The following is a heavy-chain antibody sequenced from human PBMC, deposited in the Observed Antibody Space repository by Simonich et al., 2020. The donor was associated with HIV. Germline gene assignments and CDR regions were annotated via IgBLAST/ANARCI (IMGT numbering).Heavy chain of an antibody. CDR1: GGSFSGYY. CDR2: INHSGNT. V-gene: IGHV4-34*01. D-gene: IGHD3-3*02. CDR3: ARVIFVTSAGFDY. Sequence: QVQLQQWGAGLLKPSETLSLTCTVYGGSFSGYYWSWIRQPPGKGLEWIWEINHSGNTNYNPSLKSRVTISRDTSKTQFSLKLSSVTAADTAIYYCARVIFVTSAGFDYWGQGTLVTVSS. J-gene: IGHJ4*02.